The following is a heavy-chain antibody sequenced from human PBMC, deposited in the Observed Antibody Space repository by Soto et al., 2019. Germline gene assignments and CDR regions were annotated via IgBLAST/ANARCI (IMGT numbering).Heavy chain of an antibody. CDR1: GCSISNYY. J-gene: IGHJ4*02. CDR2: IHNSENT. V-gene: IGHV4-59*08. D-gene: IGHD6-19*01. Sequence: SETLSLTCTASGCSISNYYWNWIRQPPGKGLEWIGNIHNSENTNYNPSLMRRLTISLDTSNNQCSLKMNSVTAADTAVYYCTTGSGWTSDHWGRGTLVPVSS. CDR3: TTGSGWTSDH.